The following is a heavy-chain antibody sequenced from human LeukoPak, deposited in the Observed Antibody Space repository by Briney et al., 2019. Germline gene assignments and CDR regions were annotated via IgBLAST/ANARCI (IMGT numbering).Heavy chain of an antibody. V-gene: IGHV3-21*01. J-gene: IGHJ5*02. Sequence: GGSLRLSCAASGFTFSSYSMNWVRQAPGKGLEWVSSISSSSSYIYYADSVKGRFTISRDNAKNSLYLLMNSLRAEDTAVYYCARDPRQPRVVPVDLWGQGTLVTVSS. D-gene: IGHD2-2*01. CDR2: ISSSSSYI. CDR1: GFTFSSYS. CDR3: ARDPRQPRVVPVDL.